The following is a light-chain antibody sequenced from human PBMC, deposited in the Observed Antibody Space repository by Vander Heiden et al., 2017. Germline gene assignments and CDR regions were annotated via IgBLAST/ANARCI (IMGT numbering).Light chain of an antibody. CDR1: SSDVGRYNY. Sequence: SALTQPASVSGSPGQSITISCTGTSSDVGRYNYVSWYQQHPGKAPKLMIYEVTNRPSGVSNRFSGSKSGNTASLTISGLQAEDEADYYCSSYTSSTRYVFGTGTKVTVL. CDR2: EVT. V-gene: IGLV2-14*01. CDR3: SSYTSSTRYV. J-gene: IGLJ1*01.